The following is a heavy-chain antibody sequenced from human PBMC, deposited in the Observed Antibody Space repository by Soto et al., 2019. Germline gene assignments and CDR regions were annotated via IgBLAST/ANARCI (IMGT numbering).Heavy chain of an antibody. V-gene: IGHV3-33*01. D-gene: IGHD4-17*01. CDR3: ARDPRKTSVTTSLDY. J-gene: IGHJ4*02. CDR2: IWNDGSNK. CDR1: GFTFISYG. Sequence: GGSLRLSCAVSGFTFISYGMHWVRQAPGKGLEWVAVIWNDGSNKYYGDSVKGRFTISRDNSKNTLYLQMNSLRAEDTAVYYCARDPRKTSVTTSLDYWGQGTLVTVSS.